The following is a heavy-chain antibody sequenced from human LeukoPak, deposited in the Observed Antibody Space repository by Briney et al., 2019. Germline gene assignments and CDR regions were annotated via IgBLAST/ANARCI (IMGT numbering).Heavy chain of an antibody. CDR1: GGSISSYY. D-gene: IGHD3-10*01. J-gene: IGHJ4*02. CDR2: IYYSGST. V-gene: IGHV4-59*01. CDR3: ARAHYYGSGSYNR. Sequence: SETLSLTCTVSGGSISSYYWSWIRQPPGKGLEWIGYIYYSGSTNYNPSLKSRVTISVDTSKNQFSLKLSSVTAADTAVYYCARAHYYGSGSYNRWGQGTLVTVSS.